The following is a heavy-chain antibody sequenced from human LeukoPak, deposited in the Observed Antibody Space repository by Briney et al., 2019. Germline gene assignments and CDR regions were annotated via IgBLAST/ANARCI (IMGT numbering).Heavy chain of an antibody. J-gene: IGHJ4*02. CDR1: GFTFRSYE. CDR3: ARATVAGFYYFDC. CDR2: ISSSGTTI. Sequence: GGSLRLSCAASGFTFRSYEMNWVRQAPGKGLEWVSYISSSGTTIYYADSVKGRFTISRDNAKNSLYLQMNSLRAEDTAVYYCARATVAGFYYFDCWGQGTLVTVSS. D-gene: IGHD6-19*01. V-gene: IGHV3-48*03.